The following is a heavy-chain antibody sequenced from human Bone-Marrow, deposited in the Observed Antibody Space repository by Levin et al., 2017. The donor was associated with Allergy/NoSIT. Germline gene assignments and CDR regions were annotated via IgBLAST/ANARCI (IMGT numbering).Heavy chain of an antibody. CDR2: ISKDGNNK. Sequence: GESLKISCAASGFTFSSYGMHWVRQAPGRGLEWVAVISKDGNNKYYADSVKGRFTISRDNSKNTLFLQMNSLRPDDTAVYYCAKGYSSSWYFDSWGQGTLVTVSS. CDR1: GFTFSSYG. D-gene: IGHD5-12*01. V-gene: IGHV3-30*18. CDR3: AKGYSSSWYFDS. J-gene: IGHJ4*02.